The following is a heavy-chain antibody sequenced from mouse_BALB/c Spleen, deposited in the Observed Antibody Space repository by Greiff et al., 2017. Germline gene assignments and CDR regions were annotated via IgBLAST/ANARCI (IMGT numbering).Heavy chain of an antibody. CDR1: GFNIKDTY. CDR3: ARGIYYYGRGYFDV. J-gene: IGHJ1*01. Sequence: VQLKQSGAELVKPGASVKLSCTASGFNIKDTYMHWVKQRPEQGLEWIGRIDPANGNTKYDPKFQGKATITADTSSNTAYLQLSSLTSEDTAVYYCARGIYYYGRGYFDVWGAGTTVTVSS. D-gene: IGHD1-1*01. CDR2: IDPANGNT. V-gene: IGHV14-3*02.